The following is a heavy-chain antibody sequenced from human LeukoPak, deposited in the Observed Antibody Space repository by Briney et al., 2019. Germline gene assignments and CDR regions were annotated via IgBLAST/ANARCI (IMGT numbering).Heavy chain of an antibody. CDR3: ASFNVINYFDP. CDR2: ISYSSTTI. CDR1: GFTFRSYN. Sequence: GGSLRLSCAASGFTFRSYNMNWVRQAPGKGLEWISYISYSSTTIYYADSVKGRFTISRDNAKNSLYLQMNNLRAEDTALYYCASFNVINYFDPWGRGTLVTVSS. J-gene: IGHJ5*02. V-gene: IGHV3-48*01. D-gene: IGHD2/OR15-2a*01.